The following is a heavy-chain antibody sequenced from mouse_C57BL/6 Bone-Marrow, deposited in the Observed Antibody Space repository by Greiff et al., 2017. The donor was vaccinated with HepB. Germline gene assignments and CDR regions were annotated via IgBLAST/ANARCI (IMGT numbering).Heavy chain of an antibody. CDR3: TTHYYGSSYGY. CDR1: GFNIKDDY. Sequence: VQLQQSGAELVRPGASVKLSCTASGFNIKDDYMHWVKQRPEQGLEWIGWIDPENGDTEYASKFQGKATITADTSSNTAYLQLSSLTSEDTAVYYCTTHYYGSSYGYWGRGTTLTVSS. J-gene: IGHJ2*01. D-gene: IGHD1-1*01. CDR2: IDPENGDT. V-gene: IGHV14-4*01.